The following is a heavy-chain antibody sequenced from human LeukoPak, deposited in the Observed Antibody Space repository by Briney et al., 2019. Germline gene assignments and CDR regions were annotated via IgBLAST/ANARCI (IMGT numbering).Heavy chain of an antibody. D-gene: IGHD2-2*01. CDR1: GGSISRGDYY. CDR3: ASVVAAAYYFDS. J-gene: IGHJ4*02. Sequence: SETLSLTCSVSGGSISRGDYYWSWIRQPPGGGRQWVGFVYHSGSTYYDPSLQSRVTISIDTSKNHFSLRLTSVTAADTAVYYCASVVAAAYYFDSWGQGTLVTVSS. CDR2: VYHSGST. V-gene: IGHV4-30-4*08.